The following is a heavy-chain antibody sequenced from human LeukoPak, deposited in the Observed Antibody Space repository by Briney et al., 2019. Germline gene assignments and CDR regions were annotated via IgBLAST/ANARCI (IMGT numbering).Heavy chain of an antibody. CDR3: ARLPYYDTSGHDY. CDR2: IYYRGST. D-gene: IGHD3-22*01. Sequence: ASETLSLICSVSGGSISSSSYYWGWIRQPPGKGLEWIGSIYYRGSTDYNPSLKSRVAISVDASKNQFSLKLNSVTAAGTAVYYCARLPYYDTSGHDYWGQGTLVTVSS. V-gene: IGHV4-39*01. J-gene: IGHJ4*02. CDR1: GGSISSSSYY.